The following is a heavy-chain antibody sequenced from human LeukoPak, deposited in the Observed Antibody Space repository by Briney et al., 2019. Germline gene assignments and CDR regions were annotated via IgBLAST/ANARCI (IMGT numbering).Heavy chain of an antibody. J-gene: IGHJ4*02. V-gene: IGHV4-39*07. CDR2: IYYSGRT. D-gene: IGHD1/OR15-1a*01. CDR3: ARDWNSENNY. CDR1: GGSISSSSYY. Sequence: SETLSLTCTVSGGSISSSSYYWGWIRQPPGKGLEWIGRIYYSGRTYYNPSLKSRVTISVDTSKNQFSLKLSSVTAADTAVYYCARDWNSENNYWGQGTLVTVSS.